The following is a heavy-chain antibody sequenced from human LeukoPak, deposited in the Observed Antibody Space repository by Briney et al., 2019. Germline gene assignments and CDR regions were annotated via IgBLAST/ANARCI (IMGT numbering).Heavy chain of an antibody. CDR3: NYGGNSGAFDT. J-gene: IGHJ3*02. CDR2: IKQDGSEK. CDR1: GFTFSSYW. D-gene: IGHD4-23*01. Sequence: GGSLRLXCAASGFTFSSYWMSWVRQAPGKGLEWVANIKQDGSEKYYVDSVKGRFTISRDNAKNSLYLQMNSLRAEDTAVYYCNYGGNSGAFDTWGQGTMVTVSS. V-gene: IGHV3-7*01.